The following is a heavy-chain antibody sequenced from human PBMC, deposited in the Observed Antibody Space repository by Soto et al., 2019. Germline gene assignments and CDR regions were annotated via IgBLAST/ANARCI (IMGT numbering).Heavy chain of an antibody. CDR1: GGSFSGYY. J-gene: IGHJ5*02. V-gene: IGHV4-34*01. D-gene: IGHD3-3*01. Sequence: LETLSLTCAVYGGSFSGYYWSWIRQPPGKGLEWIGEINHSGSTNYNPSLKSRVTISVDTSKNQFSLKLSSVTAADTAVYYCARALGRRITIFGVVIIGGFDPWGQGTLVTVSS. CDR3: ARALGRRITIFGVVIIGGFDP. CDR2: INHSGST.